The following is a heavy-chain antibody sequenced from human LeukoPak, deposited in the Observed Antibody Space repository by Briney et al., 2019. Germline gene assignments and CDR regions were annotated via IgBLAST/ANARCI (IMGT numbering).Heavy chain of an antibody. Sequence: SETLSITCTVSGGSISSYYWSWIRQPPGKGLEWIGYIYYSGSTNFNPSLKSRVTISVDTSKNQFSLKLSSVTAADTAVYYCARDKMRYSHGPFRLGKGGWFDPWGQGTLVTVSS. CDR2: IYYSGST. D-gene: IGHD5-18*01. V-gene: IGHV4-59*01. CDR1: GGSISSYY. J-gene: IGHJ5*02. CDR3: ARDKMRYSHGPFRLGKGGWFDP.